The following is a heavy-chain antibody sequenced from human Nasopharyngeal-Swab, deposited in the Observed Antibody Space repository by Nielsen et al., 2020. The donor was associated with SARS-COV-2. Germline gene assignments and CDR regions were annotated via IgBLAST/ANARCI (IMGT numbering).Heavy chain of an antibody. CDR3: AKWDPFSGGYSSSWYPVGGFDY. D-gene: IGHD6-13*01. CDR2: ISYDGSNE. CDR1: GFTFSGYG. V-gene: IGHV3-30*18. Sequence: GESLKISCAASGFTFSGYGMHWVRQAPGKGLEWVAVISYDGSNEYYADSVKGRFTISRDNSKNTLYLQMNSLRAEDTAVYYCAKWDPFSGGYSSSWYPVGGFDYWGQGTLVTVSS. J-gene: IGHJ4*02.